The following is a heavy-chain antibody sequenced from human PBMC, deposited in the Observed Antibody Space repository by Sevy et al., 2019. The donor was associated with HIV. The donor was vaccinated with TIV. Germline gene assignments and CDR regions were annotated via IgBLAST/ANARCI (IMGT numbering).Heavy chain of an antibody. J-gene: IGHJ3*02. CDR2: IMQDGSEK. Sequence: GGSLRLSCAASGFTFSSYWMTWVRQAPGKGLEWVANIMQDGSEKYYVDSVKGRFTISRENAKNSLILQMNSLRAEDTAVYYCARDKSGSYSYPNAFDIWGQGTMVTVSS. V-gene: IGHV3-7*03. CDR3: ARDKSGSYSYPNAFDI. D-gene: IGHD1-26*01. CDR1: GFTFSSYW.